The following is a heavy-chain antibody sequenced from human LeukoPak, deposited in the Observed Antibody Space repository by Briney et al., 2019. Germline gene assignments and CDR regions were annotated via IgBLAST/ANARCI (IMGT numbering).Heavy chain of an antibody. V-gene: IGHV4-34*01. CDR2: INHSGST. CDR1: GGSFSGYY. J-gene: IGHJ3*02. Sequence: TPSETLSLTCAVYGGSFSGYYWSWIRQPPGKGLEWIGEINHSGSTNYNPSLKSRVTISVDTSKNQFSLKLSSVTAADTAVYYCARVSESSGFPYAFDIWGQGTMVTVSS. CDR3: ARVSESSGFPYAFDI. D-gene: IGHD3-22*01.